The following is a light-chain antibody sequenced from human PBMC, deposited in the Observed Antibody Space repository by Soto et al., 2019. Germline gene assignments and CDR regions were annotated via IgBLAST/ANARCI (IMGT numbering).Light chain of an antibody. CDR1: SSNIGAGYDL. CDR3: CSYTVGDTVV. V-gene: IGLV2-11*01. CDR2: EVT. Sequence: QSVLTQPPSVSRAPGQRVTISCTGSSSNIGAGYDLVSWYQQHPGKAPKVIIYEVTKRPSGVPDRFFGSKSGSTASLTVSGLHAEDEAAYYCCSYTVGDTVVFGGGTLLTVL. J-gene: IGLJ3*02.